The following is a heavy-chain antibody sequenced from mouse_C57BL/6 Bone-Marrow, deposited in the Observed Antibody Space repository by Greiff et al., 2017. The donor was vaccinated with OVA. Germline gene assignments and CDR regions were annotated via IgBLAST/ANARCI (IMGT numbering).Heavy chain of an antibody. CDR2: ILPGSGST. V-gene: IGHV1-9*01. CDR1: GYTFTGYW. CDR3: ALITTVVDWYFDV. D-gene: IGHD1-1*01. Sequence: QVQLKESGAELMKPGASVKLSCKATGYTFTGYWIEWVKQRPGHGLEWIGEILPGSGSTNYNEKFKGKATFTADTSSNTPYMQLSSLTTEDSAIDYCALITTVVDWYFDVWGTGTTVTVSS. J-gene: IGHJ1*03.